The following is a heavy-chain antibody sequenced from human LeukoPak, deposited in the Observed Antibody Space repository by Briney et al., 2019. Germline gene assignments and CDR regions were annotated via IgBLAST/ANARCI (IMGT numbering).Heavy chain of an antibody. Sequence: GGSLRLSYAPSGFTFSHYWMSWVRQAPGKGLEWVANIKEDGSEKYYVDSVKGRFTISRDNAKNSLSLQVNSLRAEDTAVYYCARSRSGYYEDYWGQGTLVTVSS. J-gene: IGHJ4*02. CDR2: IKEDGSEK. D-gene: IGHD3-22*01. CDR3: ARSRSGYYEDY. CDR1: GFTFSHYW. V-gene: IGHV3-7*01.